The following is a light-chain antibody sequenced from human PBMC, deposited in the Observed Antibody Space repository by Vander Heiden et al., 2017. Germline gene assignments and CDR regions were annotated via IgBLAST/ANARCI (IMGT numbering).Light chain of an antibody. V-gene: IGLV3-21*02. CDR1: NIGSKS. Sequence: SYVLTQPPSASVPPGQAARITCGGDNIGSKSVHWYQQRPGQAPVVVVYDDSDRPSGIPDRISGSNSGNTATLTISKVEAGDEADYFCQVWDSSSHHVVFGGGTKLTVL. CDR3: QVWDSSSHHVV. CDR2: DDS. J-gene: IGLJ2*01.